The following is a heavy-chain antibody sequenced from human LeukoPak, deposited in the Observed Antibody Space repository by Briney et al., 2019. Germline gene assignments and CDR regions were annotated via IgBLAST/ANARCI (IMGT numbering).Heavy chain of an antibody. CDR3: AKYYGDYFIHTHYFDY. V-gene: IGHV3-23*01. CDR2: ISGSAHKI. Sequence: PGGSLRLSCVASGITFSNYAVSWVRQAPEKGLDWVSVISGSAHKIRYADSVKGRFTISRDNSENIVYLQMNNLRAEDTAVYYCAKYYGDYFIHTHYFDYWGQGTLVTVS. CDR1: GITFSNYA. J-gene: IGHJ4*02. D-gene: IGHD4-17*01.